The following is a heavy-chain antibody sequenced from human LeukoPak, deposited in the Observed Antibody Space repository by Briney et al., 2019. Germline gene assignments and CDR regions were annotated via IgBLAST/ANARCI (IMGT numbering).Heavy chain of an antibody. D-gene: IGHD6-13*01. CDR1: GYSFTSYW. Sequence: PGESLKISCKGSGYSFTSYWITWVRQLPGKGLEWMGRIDPSDSYTTYSPSFQGHVTISADKSISTAYLQWSSLKASDTALYYCACATDIASAGTDYWGQGTLVTVSS. J-gene: IGHJ4*02. CDR2: IDPSDSYT. V-gene: IGHV5-10-1*01. CDR3: ACATDIASAGTDY.